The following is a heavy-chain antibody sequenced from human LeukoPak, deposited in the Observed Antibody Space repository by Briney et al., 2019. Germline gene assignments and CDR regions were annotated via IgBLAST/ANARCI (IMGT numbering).Heavy chain of an antibody. V-gene: IGHV1-2*02. CDR2: INPNGGGT. J-gene: IGHJ4*02. CDR1: GYTFTSYD. CDR3: ARVESALNRKYYFDY. Sequence: ASVKVSCKASGYTFTSYDINWVRQATGQGLEWMGWINPNGGGTNYAQKFQGRVTMTRDTSISTAYMELSRLRSDDTAVYYCARVESALNRKYYFDYWGQGTLVTVSS.